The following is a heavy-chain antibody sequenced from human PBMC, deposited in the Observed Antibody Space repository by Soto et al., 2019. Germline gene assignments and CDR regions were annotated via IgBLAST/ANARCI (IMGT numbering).Heavy chain of an antibody. CDR2: INPSGGT. V-gene: IGHV4-34*01. CDR3: ARVRASRGQRDLDF. Sequence: QVQLQQWGAGLLKPSETLSLTCGVYGGSFSGYYWNWIRQPPGKGLEWIGEINPSGGTNYNPSLKSRVTISADTSKNPFALKLSSVTDADTAVYYCARVRASRGQRDLDFWGQRTLVTVSS. J-gene: IGHJ4*02. CDR1: GGSFSGYY. D-gene: IGHD6-13*01.